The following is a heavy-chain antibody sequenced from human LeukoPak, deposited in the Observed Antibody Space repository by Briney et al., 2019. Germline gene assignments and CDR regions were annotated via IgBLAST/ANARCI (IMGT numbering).Heavy chain of an antibody. CDR3: AREDSSGYSLDY. CDR2: INHSGST. CDR1: GGSISSYY. V-gene: IGHV4-34*01. D-gene: IGHD3-22*01. J-gene: IGHJ4*02. Sequence: SETLSLTCTVSGGSISSYYWSWIRQPPGKGLEWIGEINHSGSTNYNPSLKSRVTISVDTSKNQFSLKLSSVTAADTAVYYCAREDSSGYSLDYWGQGTLVTVSS.